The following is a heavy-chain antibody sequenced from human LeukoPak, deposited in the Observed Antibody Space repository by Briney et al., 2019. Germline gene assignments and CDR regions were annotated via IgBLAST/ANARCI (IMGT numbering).Heavy chain of an antibody. CDR3: ARSRGPYSYGLD. CDR1: GGSFSGYY. V-gene: IGHV4-34*01. D-gene: IGHD5-18*01. Sequence: PSETLSLTCAVYGGSFSGYYWSWIRQPPGKGLEWIGSIYYSGSTYYNPSLKSRVTISVDTSKNQFSLKLSSVTAADTAVYYCARSRGPYSYGLDWGQGTLVTVSS. CDR2: IYYSGST. J-gene: IGHJ4*02.